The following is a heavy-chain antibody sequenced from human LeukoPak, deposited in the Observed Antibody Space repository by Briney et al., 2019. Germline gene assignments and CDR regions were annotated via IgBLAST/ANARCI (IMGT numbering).Heavy chain of an antibody. D-gene: IGHD3-16*02. CDR2: IYSGGST. Sequence: GGSLRLSCAASGFTVSSNCLTWVRQAPGKGLDCVSVIYSGGSTYYADSVKGRFTISRDNAKNSLYLQMNSLRAEDTAVYYCARETRHNVWGSYRYYIDYWGQGTLVTASS. J-gene: IGHJ4*02. V-gene: IGHV3-53*01. CDR1: GFTVSSNC. CDR3: ARETRHNVWGSYRYYIDY.